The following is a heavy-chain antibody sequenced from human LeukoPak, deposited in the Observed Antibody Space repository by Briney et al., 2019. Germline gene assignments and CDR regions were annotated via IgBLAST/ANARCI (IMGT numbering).Heavy chain of an antibody. J-gene: IGHJ6*03. V-gene: IGHV3-21*01. D-gene: IGHD4-17*01. CDR3: ARVYGDYVGYYYYMDV. CDR1: GFTFSSYS. CDR2: ISSSSSYI. Sequence: PGGSLRLSCAASGFTFSSYSMNWVRQAPGKGLEWVSSISSSSSYIYYADSVKGRFTISRDNAKNSLYLQMNSLGAEDTAVYYCARVYGDYVGYYYYMDVWGKGTTVTVSS.